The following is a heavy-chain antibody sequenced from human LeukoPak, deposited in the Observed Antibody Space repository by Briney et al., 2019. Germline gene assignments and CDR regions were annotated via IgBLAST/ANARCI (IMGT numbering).Heavy chain of an antibody. CDR1: GFTFSSYE. CDR2: ISRSGSTI. J-gene: IGHJ6*04. CDR3: ARYGSGSYYTSSPYYGMDV. D-gene: IGHD3-10*01. Sequence: GGSLRLSCAASGFTFSSYEMNWVRQAPGKGLEWVSYISRSGSTIYYADSVKGRFTISRDNAKNSLYLQMNSLRAEDTAVYYCARYGSGSYYTSSPYYGMDVWGKGTTVTVSS. V-gene: IGHV3-48*03.